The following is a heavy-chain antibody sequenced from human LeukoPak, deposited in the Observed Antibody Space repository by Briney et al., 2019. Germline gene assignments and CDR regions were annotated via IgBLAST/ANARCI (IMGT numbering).Heavy chain of an antibody. CDR2: IKKDGSEK. CDR1: GFDFSNYW. CDR3: TRDGHTVRGIAGF. J-gene: IGHJ4*02. Sequence: GGSLRLSCAASGFDFSNYWMGWVRQAPGKGQEWVANIKKDGSEKYYVVCVRGRVTIFRDNAGNSFYLQRDSLRAEDTAVYYCTRDGHTVRGIAGFWGQGTLVTVSS. D-gene: IGHD3-10*01. V-gene: IGHV3-7*01.